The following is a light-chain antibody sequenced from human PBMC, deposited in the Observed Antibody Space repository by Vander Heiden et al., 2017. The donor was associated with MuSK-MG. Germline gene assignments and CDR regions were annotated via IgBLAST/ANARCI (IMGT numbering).Light chain of an antibody. J-gene: IGKJ1*01. V-gene: IGKV3-20*01. CDR3: QQYSGSPWT. CDR1: QTVTSSY. Sequence: EIVLTQSPGTLSLAPGERATLSCRASQTVTSSYLAWYQQKPGQAPRLLIYGASTRATGIPDRFSGRESGTQFTLIISRLGPEDAAVYYCQQYSGSPWTFGQGTKVEIK. CDR2: GAS.